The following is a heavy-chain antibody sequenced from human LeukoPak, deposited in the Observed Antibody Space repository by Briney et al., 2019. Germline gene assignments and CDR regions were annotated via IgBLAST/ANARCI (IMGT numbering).Heavy chain of an antibody. CDR1: GGSISRSSYY. Sequence: PSETLSLTCTVSGGSISRSSYYWGWLRQPPGKGLEWIGSIFYSGSTYYNPSLKSRVTIAMDTSKNQFSLKLSSVTAADTAVYYCARSYYDSSGYVDYWGQGTLVTVSS. D-gene: IGHD3-22*01. CDR3: ARSYYDSSGYVDY. J-gene: IGHJ4*02. V-gene: IGHV4-39*01. CDR2: IFYSGST.